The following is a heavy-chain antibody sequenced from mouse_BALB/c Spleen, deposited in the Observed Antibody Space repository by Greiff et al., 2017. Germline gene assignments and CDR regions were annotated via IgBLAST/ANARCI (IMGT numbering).Heavy chain of an antibody. CDR1: GFTFSSYA. CDR3: AREGNAPFGY. V-gene: IGHV5-6-5*01. J-gene: IGHJ2*01. CDR2: ISSGGST. Sequence: EVKLVESGGGLVKPGGSLKLSCAASGFTFSSYAMSWVRQTPEKRLEWVASISSGGSTYYPDSVKGRFTISRDNARNIRYLQMSSLRSEDTAMYYCAREGNAPFGYWGQGTTLTVSS.